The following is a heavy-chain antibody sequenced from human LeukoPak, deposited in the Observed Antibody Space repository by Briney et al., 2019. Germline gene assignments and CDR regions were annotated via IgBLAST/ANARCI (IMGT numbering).Heavy chain of an antibody. D-gene: IGHD4-23*01. CDR2: INHSGST. CDR3: ARLGGWFDP. CDR1: GGSFSGYY. V-gene: IGHV4-34*01. Sequence: SETLSLTCAVYGGSFSGYYWSWIRQPPGKGLEWIGEINHSGSTNYNPSLESRVTISVDTSKNQFSLKLSSVTAADTAVYYCARLGGWFDPWGQGTLVTVSS. J-gene: IGHJ5*02.